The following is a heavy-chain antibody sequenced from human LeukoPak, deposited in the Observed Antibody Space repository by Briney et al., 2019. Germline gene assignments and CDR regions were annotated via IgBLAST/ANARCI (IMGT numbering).Heavy chain of an antibody. D-gene: IGHD5-12*01. CDR2: ISAYNGNT. Sequence: GASVKVSCKASGYTFTSYGISWVRQAPGQGLEWMGWISAYNGNTNYAQKLQGRVTMTTDTSTSTAYMELRSLRSDDTAVYYCARDPGVDIVATGFDYWGQGTLVTVSS. V-gene: IGHV1-18*01. CDR1: GYTFTSYG. J-gene: IGHJ4*02. CDR3: ARDPGVDIVATGFDY.